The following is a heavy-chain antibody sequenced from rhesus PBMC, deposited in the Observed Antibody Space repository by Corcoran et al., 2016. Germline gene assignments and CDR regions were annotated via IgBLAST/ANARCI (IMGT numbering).Heavy chain of an antibody. J-gene: IGHJ4*01. CDR1: GASISSNY. D-gene: IGHD5-42*01. Sequence: QVQLHESGPGMVKPSETLSLTCAVSGASISSNYWTWFLQPPGTLLVWSGSLVCVSGATSSKPSLTSRGTISKDTSKNQFALKLSAVSAADTAVYYCASSRCGDTVGTVNFYLDYWGQGVLVTVSS. V-gene: IGHV4-147*01. CDR2: LVCVSGAT. CDR3: ASSRCGDTVGTVNFYLDY.